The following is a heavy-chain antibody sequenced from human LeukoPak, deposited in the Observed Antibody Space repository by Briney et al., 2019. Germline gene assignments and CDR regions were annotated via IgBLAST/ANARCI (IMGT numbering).Heavy chain of an antibody. CDR3: VRGNDYGGPHY. J-gene: IGHJ4*02. CDR2: ISGTTSGT. D-gene: IGHD4-23*01. CDR1: GFTFSTCA. V-gene: IGHV3-23*01. Sequence: GGSRRLSGAASGFTFSTCAMSWVRQAPGKGLEWASGISGTTSGTYYADSVKGRFTISRDNSKNTLFLQMNSLRAEDAAVYYCVRGNDYGGPHYWGQGTLVTVSS.